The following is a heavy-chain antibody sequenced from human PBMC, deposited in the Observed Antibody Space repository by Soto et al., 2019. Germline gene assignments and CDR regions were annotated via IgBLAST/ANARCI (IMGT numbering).Heavy chain of an antibody. J-gene: IGHJ4*02. CDR3: ASQPTMVRGIADY. D-gene: IGHD3-10*01. V-gene: IGHV4-30-4*02. CDR2: IYYSGST. CDR1: GGSISSGDYY. Sequence: SDTLSLTCTVSGGSISSGDYYWSWIRQPPGKGLEWIGYIYYSGSTYYNPSLKSRVTISVDTSKNQFSLKLSSVTAADTAVYYCASQPTMVRGIADYWGQGTLVTVSS.